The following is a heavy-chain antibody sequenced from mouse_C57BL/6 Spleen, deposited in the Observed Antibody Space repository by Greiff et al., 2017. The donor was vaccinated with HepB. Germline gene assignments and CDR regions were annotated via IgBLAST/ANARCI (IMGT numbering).Heavy chain of an antibody. CDR2: ISSGGDYI. CDR1: GFTFSSYA. V-gene: IGHV5-9-1*02. Sequence: EVHLVESGEGLVKPGGSLKLSCAASGFTFSSYAMSWVRQTPEKRLEWVAYISSGGDYIYYADTVKGRFTISRDNARNTLYLQMSSLKSEDTAMYYCTRVLLRYYAMDYWGQGTSVTVSS. CDR3: TRVLLRYYAMDY. J-gene: IGHJ4*01. D-gene: IGHD1-1*01.